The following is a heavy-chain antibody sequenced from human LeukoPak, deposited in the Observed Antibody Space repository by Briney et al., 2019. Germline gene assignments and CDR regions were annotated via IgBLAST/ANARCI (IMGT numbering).Heavy chain of an antibody. CDR3: ARDEGGGSYFFDY. CDR2: ISDSGGST. V-gene: IGHV3-23*01. CDR1: GFTFSSYA. J-gene: IGHJ4*02. Sequence: GGPLRLSCAASGFTFSSYAMTWVRQAPGTGLEWVSAISDSGGSTYYADSVKGRFTISRDNSKNTLYLQMNSLRAEDTAVYYCARDEGGGSYFFDYWGQGTLVTVSS. D-gene: IGHD1-26*01.